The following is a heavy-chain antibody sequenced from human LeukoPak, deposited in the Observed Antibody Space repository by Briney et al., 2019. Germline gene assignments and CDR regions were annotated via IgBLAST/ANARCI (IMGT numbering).Heavy chain of an antibody. CDR2: ISYDGSNK. V-gene: IGHV3-30*04. CDR3: ARGPGLQKDSSSWYLGIAHYYYYYMDV. D-gene: IGHD6-13*01. Sequence: GGSLRLSCAASGFTFSSYAMHWIRQAPGKGLEWVAVISYDGSNKYYADSVKGRFTISRDNSKNTLYLQMNSLRAEDTAVCYCARGPGLQKDSSSWYLGIAHYYYYYMDVWGKGTTVTVSS. J-gene: IGHJ6*03. CDR1: GFTFSSYA.